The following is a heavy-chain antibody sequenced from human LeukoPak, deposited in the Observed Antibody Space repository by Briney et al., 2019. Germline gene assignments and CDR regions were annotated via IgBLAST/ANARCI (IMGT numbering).Heavy chain of an antibody. CDR1: GGTFSSYA. Sequence: ASVKVSCKASGGTFSSYAFSWVRQAPGQGLEWMGGIIPIFGTANYAQKFQGRVTITADESTSTAYVELSSLRSEDTAVYYCARSKDLRLDDIYYWGQGTLVTVSS. CDR2: IIPIFGTA. D-gene: IGHD3-9*01. CDR3: ARSKDLRLDDIYY. J-gene: IGHJ4*02. V-gene: IGHV1-69*13.